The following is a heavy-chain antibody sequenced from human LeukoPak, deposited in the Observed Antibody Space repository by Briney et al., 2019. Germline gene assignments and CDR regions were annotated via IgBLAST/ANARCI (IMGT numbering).Heavy chain of an antibody. V-gene: IGHV3-7*01. D-gene: IGHD6-13*01. J-gene: IGHJ5*02. Sequence: ETLSLTCTVSGGSISSYYWSWIRQPPGKGLEWVANIKQDGSEKYYVDSVKGRFTISRDNAKNSLYLQMNSLRAEDTAVYYCARSSSSQKFDPWGQGTLVTVSS. CDR1: GGSISSYY. CDR3: ARSSSSQKFDP. CDR2: IKQDGSEK.